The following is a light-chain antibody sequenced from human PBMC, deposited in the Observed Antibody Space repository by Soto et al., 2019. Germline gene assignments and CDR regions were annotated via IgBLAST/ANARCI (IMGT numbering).Light chain of an antibody. J-gene: IGLJ2*01. CDR3: GTWDSSLSAGV. V-gene: IGLV1-51*01. CDR1: SSNIGNNY. Sequence: QSVLTQPPSVSAAPGQKVTISCSGISSNIGNNYVSWYQQLPGTAPKLLIYDNNKRPSGIPDRFSGSKSGTSATLGITGLQTGDEADYYCGTWDSSLSAGVFGGWTKVTVL. CDR2: DNN.